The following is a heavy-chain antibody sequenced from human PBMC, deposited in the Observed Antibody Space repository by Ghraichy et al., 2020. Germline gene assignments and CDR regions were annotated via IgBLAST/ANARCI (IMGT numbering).Heavy chain of an antibody. V-gene: IGHV3-48*02. CDR3: ARQRYYDSSGNPRYFDL. CDR1: GFTFSNYN. J-gene: IGHJ2*01. D-gene: IGHD3-22*01. Sequence: GGSLRLSCAASGFTFSNYNMNWVRQAPGKGLEWVSYISSSTSTIYYADSVKGRFTISRDNAKNSLYLQMNSLRDEDTAVYYCARQRYYDSSGNPRYFDLWSRGTLVTVSS. CDR2: ISSSTSTI.